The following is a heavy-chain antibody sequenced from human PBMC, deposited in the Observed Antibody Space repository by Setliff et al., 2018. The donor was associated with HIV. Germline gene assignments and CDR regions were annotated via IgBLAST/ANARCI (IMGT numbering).Heavy chain of an antibody. V-gene: IGHV4-4*08. Sequence: SETLSLTCTVSGGSISSYYWSWIRLPPGKGLEWIGYIYTSGITNYNPSLKSRVTMSVDTSKNQFSLKLSSVTAADTAVYYCARGARLLAGYSDRWDYYYMAVWGKGTTVTVSS. D-gene: IGHD6-13*01. CDR2: IYTSGIT. CDR3: ARGARLLAGYSDRWDYYYMAV. CDR1: GGSISSYY. J-gene: IGHJ6*03.